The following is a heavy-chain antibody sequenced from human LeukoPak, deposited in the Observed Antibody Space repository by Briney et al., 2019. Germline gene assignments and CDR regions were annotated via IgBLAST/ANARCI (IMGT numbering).Heavy chain of an antibody. CDR3: AREIVGAIKSYFDY. D-gene: IGHD1-26*01. CDR1: GFTFSSYG. V-gene: IGHV3-33*01. J-gene: IGHJ4*02. Sequence: GRSLRLSCAASGFTFSSYGMHWVRQAPGKGLEWVAVIWYDGSNKYYADSVKGRFTISRDNAENSLYLQMNSLRAGDTAVYYCAREIVGAIKSYFDYWGQGTLVTASS. CDR2: IWYDGSNK.